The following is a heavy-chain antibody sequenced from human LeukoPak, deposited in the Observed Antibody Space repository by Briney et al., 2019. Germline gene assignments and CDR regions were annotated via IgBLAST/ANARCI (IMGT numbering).Heavy chain of an antibody. V-gene: IGHV3-23*01. CDR1: GFTFSSYA. Sequence: PGGSLRLSCAASGFTFSSYAMNWVRQAPGQGLEWVSAFSGSGSGIYYADSVKGRFTISRDNSKNTLYLQMTSLRAEDTAVYYCAKSRYSSASYASDYWGQGTLVTVSS. CDR3: AKSRYSSASYASDY. D-gene: IGHD6-19*01. CDR2: FSGSGSGI. J-gene: IGHJ4*02.